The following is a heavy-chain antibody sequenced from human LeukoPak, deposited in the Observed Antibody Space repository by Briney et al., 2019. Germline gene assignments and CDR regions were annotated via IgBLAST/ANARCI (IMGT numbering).Heavy chain of an antibody. CDR3: ARGPLGTTGYDY. J-gene: IGHJ4*02. CDR1: GGSFSGYY. D-gene: IGHD3-16*01. CDR2: INHSGST. Sequence: SETLSLTCAVYGGSFSGYYWSWIRQPPGKGLEWIGEINHSGSTNYNPSLKSRVTISVDTSKNQFSLKLSSVTAADTAVYYCARGPLGTTGYDYWGQGTLVTVSS. V-gene: IGHV4-34*01.